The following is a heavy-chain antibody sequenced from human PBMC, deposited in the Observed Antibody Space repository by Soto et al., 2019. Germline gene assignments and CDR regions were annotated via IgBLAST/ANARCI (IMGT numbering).Heavy chain of an antibody. CDR2: ISYDGSNK. J-gene: IGHJ4*02. CDR3: ASGGYSYGSFDY. D-gene: IGHD5-18*01. V-gene: IGHV3-30-3*01. CDR1: GFTFSSYA. Sequence: GGSLRLSCAASGFTFSSYAMHWVRQAPGKGLEWVAVISYDGSNKYYADSVKGRFTISRDNSKNTLYLQMNSLRAEDTAVYYCASGGYSYGSFDYWGQGTLVTVS.